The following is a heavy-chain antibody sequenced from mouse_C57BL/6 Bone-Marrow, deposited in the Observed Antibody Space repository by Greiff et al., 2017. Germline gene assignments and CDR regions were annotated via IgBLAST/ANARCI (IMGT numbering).Heavy chain of an antibody. J-gene: IGHJ1*03. D-gene: IGHD1-1*01. CDR1: GYTFTSYW. CDR3: ARPALLLHYDV. V-gene: IGHV1-64*01. CDR2: IHPNSGST. Sequence: QVQLQQPGAELVKPGASVKLSCKASGYTFTSYWMHWVKQRPGQGLEWIGMIHPNSGSTNYNEKFKSKATLTVDKSSSTAYMQLSSLTSEDSAVYYRARPALLLHYDVWGTGTTVTVSS.